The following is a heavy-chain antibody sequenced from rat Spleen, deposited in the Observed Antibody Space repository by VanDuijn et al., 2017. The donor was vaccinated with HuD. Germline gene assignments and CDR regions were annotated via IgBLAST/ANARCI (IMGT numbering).Heavy chain of an antibody. CDR1: GFTFSSFP. D-gene: IGHD1-9*01. J-gene: IGHJ2*01. Sequence: EVQLVESGGGLVQAGRSMKLSCVASGFTFSSFPMAWVRQAPTMGLEWVATISYGDSYGQSSTYYRDSVKGRFSISRENAKSTTYLHMNSLRSEDTATYYCARHGYNSYFDYWGQGVMVTVSS. CDR3: ARHGYNSYFDY. V-gene: IGHV5-46*01. CDR2: ISYGDSYGQSST.